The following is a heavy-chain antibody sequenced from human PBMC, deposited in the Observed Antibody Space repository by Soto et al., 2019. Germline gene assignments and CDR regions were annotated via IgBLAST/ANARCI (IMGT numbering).Heavy chain of an antibody. CDR3: AKPPQGLYGPYPSIAFDY. CDR1: GFTFSSYA. CDR2: ISGSGGST. J-gene: IGHJ4*02. D-gene: IGHD2-2*02. Sequence: EVQLLESGGGLVQPGGSLRLSCAASGFTFSSYAMSWVRQAPGKGLEWVSAISGSGGSTYYADSVKGRFTISRDNSKNMLYLQMNRLRAEDTAVYYCAKPPQGLYGPYPSIAFDYWGQGTLVTVSS. V-gene: IGHV3-23*01.